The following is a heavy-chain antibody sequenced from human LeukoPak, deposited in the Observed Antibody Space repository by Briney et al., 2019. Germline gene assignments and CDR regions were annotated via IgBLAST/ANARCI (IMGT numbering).Heavy chain of an antibody. J-gene: IGHJ4*02. V-gene: IGHV1-69*01. Sequence: SVKVSCKASGGTFSSYAISWVRQAPGQGLEWMGGIIPIFGTANYAQKFQGRVTITADESTSTAYMELSSLRSEDTAVYYCARGLTYYYGSGSSSFDYWGQGTLVTVSS. D-gene: IGHD3-10*01. CDR1: GGTFSSYA. CDR3: ARGLTYYYGSGSSSFDY. CDR2: IIPIFGTA.